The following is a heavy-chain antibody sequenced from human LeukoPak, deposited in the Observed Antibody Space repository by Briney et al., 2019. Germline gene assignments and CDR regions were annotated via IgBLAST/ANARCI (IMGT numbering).Heavy chain of an antibody. CDR1: GGSISSGSYY. CDR2: IYTSGST. Sequence: SETLSLTCTVSGGSISSGSYYWSWIRQPAGKGLEWIGRIYTSGSTNYNPSLKSRVTISGDTSKNHFSLTLSSVTAADTAVYYCASSVLGGAFDIWGQGTMVTVSS. D-gene: IGHD2-8*01. V-gene: IGHV4-61*02. J-gene: IGHJ3*02. CDR3: ASSVLGGAFDI.